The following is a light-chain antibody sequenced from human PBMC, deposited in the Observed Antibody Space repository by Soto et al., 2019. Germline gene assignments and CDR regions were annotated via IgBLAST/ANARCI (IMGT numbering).Light chain of an antibody. CDR2: TAS. Sequence: DIQMTQSPSSLSASVGDRVTITCRASQSISSSLNWYQQKPGKAPKLLIYTASFLQGGVPSRFSGSGSGTDFNLTITSLQREDFATYPCQQGYKTPYTFGQRTEVDIK. CDR1: QSISSS. J-gene: IGKJ2*01. CDR3: QQGYKTPYT. V-gene: IGKV1-39*01.